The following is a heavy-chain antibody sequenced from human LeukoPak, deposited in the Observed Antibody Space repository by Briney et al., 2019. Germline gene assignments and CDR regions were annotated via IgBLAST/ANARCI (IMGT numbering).Heavy chain of an antibody. Sequence: SETLSLTCTVSGGSISSYYWSWIRQPPGKGLEWIGYIYYSGSTNYNPSLKSRVTISVDTSKNQFSLKLSSVTAADTAVYYCARSWTVYRGGDCTTQGWFDPWGQGTLVTVSS. CDR3: ARSWTVYRGGDCTTQGWFDP. CDR2: IYYSGST. CDR1: GGSISSYY. D-gene: IGHD2-21*02. V-gene: IGHV4-59*08. J-gene: IGHJ5*02.